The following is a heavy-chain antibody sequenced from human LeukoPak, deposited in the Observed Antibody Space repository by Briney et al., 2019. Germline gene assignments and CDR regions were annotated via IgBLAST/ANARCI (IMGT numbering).Heavy chain of an antibody. CDR3: ARVPGYSSGGAFDI. CDR1: GFTFSSYS. Sequence: PGGSLRLSCAASGFTFSSYSMNWVRQAPGKGLEWVSSISSSSSYIYYADSVKGRFTISRDNAKNSLYLQMNSLRAEDTAVYYCARVPGYSSGGAFDIWGQGPIVRVSS. CDR2: ISSSSSYI. D-gene: IGHD6-19*01. V-gene: IGHV3-21*01. J-gene: IGHJ3*02.